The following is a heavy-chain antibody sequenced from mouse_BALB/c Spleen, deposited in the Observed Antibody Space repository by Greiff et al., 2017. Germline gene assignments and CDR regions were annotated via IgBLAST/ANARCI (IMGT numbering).Heavy chain of an antibody. D-gene: IGHD2-3*01. J-gene: IGHJ1*01. CDR2: ILPGSGST. CDR1: GYTFSSYW. CDR3: ARRNDGMYFDV. Sequence: QVQLQQSGAALMKPGASVKISCKATGYTFSSYWIEWVKQRPGHGLEWIGEILPGSGSTNYNEKFKGKATFTADTSSNTAYMQLSSLTSEDSAVYYCARRNDGMYFDVWGAGTTVTVSS. V-gene: IGHV1-9*01.